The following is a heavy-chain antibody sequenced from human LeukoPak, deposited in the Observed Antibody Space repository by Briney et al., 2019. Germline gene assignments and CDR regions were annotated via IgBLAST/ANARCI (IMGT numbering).Heavy chain of an antibody. D-gene: IGHD6-19*01. Sequence: SETLSLTCTVSGGSISSYYWSWIRQPAGKGLEWIGRIYTSGSTNHNPSLKSRVTMSVDTSKNQFSLKLSSVTAADTAVYYCARDLGGGWYTPYYYYGMDVWGQGTTVTVS. J-gene: IGHJ6*02. CDR2: IYTSGST. CDR3: ARDLGGGWYTPYYYYGMDV. CDR1: GGSISSYY. V-gene: IGHV4-4*07.